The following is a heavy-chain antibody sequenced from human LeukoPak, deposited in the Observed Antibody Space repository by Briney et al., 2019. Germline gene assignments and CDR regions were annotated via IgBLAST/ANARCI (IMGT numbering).Heavy chain of an antibody. CDR3: ARSGYSSSWYGY. Sequence: SETLSLTCTVSGGSISSSSYFWGWIRQPPGKGLEWIGSIYYSGRTYYNPSLKSRVTISVDTSKNQFSLKLSSVTAADTAVYYCARSGYSSSWYGYWGQGTLVTVSS. CDR2: IYYSGRT. D-gene: IGHD6-13*01. CDR1: GGSISSSSYF. V-gene: IGHV4-39*07. J-gene: IGHJ4*02.